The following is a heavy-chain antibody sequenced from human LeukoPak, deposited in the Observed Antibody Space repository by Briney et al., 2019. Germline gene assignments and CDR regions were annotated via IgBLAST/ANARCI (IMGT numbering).Heavy chain of an antibody. J-gene: IGHJ5*02. Sequence: SETLSLTCTVSGGSISSYYWSWIRQPPGKGLEWIGYIYYSGSTNYNPSLKSRVTISVDTSKNQFSLKLSSVTAADTAVYYCASSNWNHESWFDPWGQGTLVTASS. CDR2: IYYSGST. CDR3: ASSNWNHESWFDP. CDR1: GGSISSYY. V-gene: IGHV4-59*01. D-gene: IGHD1-1*01.